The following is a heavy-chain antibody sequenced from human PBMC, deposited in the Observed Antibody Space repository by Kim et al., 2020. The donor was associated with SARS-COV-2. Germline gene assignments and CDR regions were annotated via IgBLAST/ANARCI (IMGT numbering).Heavy chain of an antibody. Sequence: DPVPCRFTISKDNSKNTLYLQMNSRRAEDTAVYYCASVGATGGSYYFDYWGQGTLVTVSS. J-gene: IGHJ4*02. V-gene: IGHV3-23*03. D-gene: IGHD1-26*01. CDR3: ASVGATGGSYYFDY.